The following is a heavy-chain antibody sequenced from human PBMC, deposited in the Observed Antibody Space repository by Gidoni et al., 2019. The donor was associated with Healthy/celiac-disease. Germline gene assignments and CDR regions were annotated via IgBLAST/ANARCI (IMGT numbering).Heavy chain of an antibody. CDR2: FDPEDGET. Sequence: QVKLVQSGAEVTKPGASVKVSCQVSGYTLTELSMHWVRQAPGKGLEWMGGFDPEDGETSYAQKFQGRVTMTEDTSTDTAYMELSSLRSEYTPVYYCATVVSLWFDPGGQGTRVTVSS. D-gene: IGHD3-16*02. CDR1: GYTLTELS. J-gene: IGHJ5*02. CDR3: ATVVSLWFDP. V-gene: IGHV1-24*01.